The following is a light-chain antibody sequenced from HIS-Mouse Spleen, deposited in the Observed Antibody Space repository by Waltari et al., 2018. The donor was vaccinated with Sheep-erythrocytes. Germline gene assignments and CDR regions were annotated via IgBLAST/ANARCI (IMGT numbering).Light chain of an antibody. CDR1: SSDVGSYNL. Sequence: QSALTQPASVSGSPGQSITISCTGTSSDVGSYNLVSWYQQPPGKAPKLMIYEGSKRHSGVANRFAGSKSGNTASLTISGLQAEDEADYYCCSYAGSSTPWVFGGGTKLTVL. CDR2: EGS. CDR3: CSYAGSSTPWV. J-gene: IGLJ3*02. V-gene: IGLV2-23*01.